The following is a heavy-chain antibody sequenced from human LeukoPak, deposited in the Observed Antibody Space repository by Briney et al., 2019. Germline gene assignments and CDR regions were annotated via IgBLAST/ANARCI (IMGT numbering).Heavy chain of an antibody. V-gene: IGHV4-30-2*01. CDR2: IYHSGST. Sequence: SETLSLTCTVSGGSISSGGYYWSWIRQPPGKGLEWIGYIYHSGSTYYNPSPKSRVTISVDRSKNQFSLKLSSVTAADTAVYYCARDYYGSGSGPDYYYYMDVWGKGTAVTVSS. CDR1: GGSISSGGYY. D-gene: IGHD3-10*01. CDR3: ARDYYGSGSGPDYYYYMDV. J-gene: IGHJ6*03.